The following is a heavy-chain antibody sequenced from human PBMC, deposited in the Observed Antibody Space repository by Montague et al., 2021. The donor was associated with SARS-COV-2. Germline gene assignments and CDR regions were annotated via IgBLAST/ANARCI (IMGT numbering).Heavy chain of an antibody. J-gene: IGHJ3*02. D-gene: IGHD3-22*01. CDR1: GGSISTTNC. V-gene: IGHV4-4*02. CDR3: ARAMIVVTRDAFDI. Sequence: SETLSLTCSVSGGSISTTNCWSWVRQPPGKGLEWIGEISHSGNTXYNSSVRSRVTISLDKSKNQFSLKLSSVTAADTAVYYCARAMIVVTRDAFDIWGRGTKVIVST. CDR2: ISHSGNT.